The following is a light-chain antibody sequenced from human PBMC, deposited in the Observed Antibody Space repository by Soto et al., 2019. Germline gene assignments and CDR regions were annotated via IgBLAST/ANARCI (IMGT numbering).Light chain of an antibody. V-gene: IGLV1-44*01. Sequence: QLVLTQPPSASGTPGQRVTISCSGSSSNIGSNSVHWYQQLPGTAPKLLIYSTNQRPSGVPDRFSGSKSDTSASLAISGLQSEDEADYYCDAWDDSLNGEVVFGGGTKLTVL. CDR3: DAWDDSLNGEVV. CDR2: STN. J-gene: IGLJ2*01. CDR1: SSNIGSNS.